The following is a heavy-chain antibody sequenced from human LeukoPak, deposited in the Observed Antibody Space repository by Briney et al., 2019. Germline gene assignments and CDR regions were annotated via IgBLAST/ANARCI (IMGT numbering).Heavy chain of an antibody. CDR2: INHSGST. Sequence: NPSETLSLTYAVYGGSFSGYYWSWIRQPPGKGLEWIGEINHSGSTNYNPSLKSRVTISVDTSKNQFSLKLSSVTAADTAVYYCARSRLGQWRAPSFDYWGQGTLVTVSS. D-gene: IGHD3-16*01. J-gene: IGHJ4*02. V-gene: IGHV4-34*01. CDR3: ARSRLGQWRAPSFDY. CDR1: GGSFSGYY.